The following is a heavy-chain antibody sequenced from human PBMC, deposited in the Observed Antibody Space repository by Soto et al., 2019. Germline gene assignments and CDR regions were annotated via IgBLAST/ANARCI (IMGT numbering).Heavy chain of an antibody. V-gene: IGHV1-8*01. J-gene: IGHJ6*04. CDR1: GYTFTRYD. Sequence: ASVKVSCKASGYTFTRYDINWVRNATGQGLEWMGWMNPSSANTGYAQKFQGRVTMTRDTSISTAYMELSSLKSEDTAVYYCARGLRSSSSESVDVWGKGTTVTVSS. CDR3: ARGLRSSSSESVDV. D-gene: IGHD6-6*01. CDR2: MNPSSANT.